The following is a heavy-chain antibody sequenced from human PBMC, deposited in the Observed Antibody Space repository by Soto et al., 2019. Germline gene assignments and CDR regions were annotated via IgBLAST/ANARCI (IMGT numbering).Heavy chain of an antibody. D-gene: IGHD3-9*01. J-gene: IGHJ5*02. V-gene: IGHV3-23*01. Sequence: EVQLLESGGGLVQPGGSLRLSCAGSGFIFRNYGMSWVRQAPEKGLEWVSAISGDGTGTYYADSVKGRFAISRDNSRNTLYLQMSSLGAEDTALYYCVFYDVLTGYDHWGQGTLVTVSS. CDR3: VFYDVLTGYDH. CDR1: GFIFRNYG. CDR2: ISGDGTGT.